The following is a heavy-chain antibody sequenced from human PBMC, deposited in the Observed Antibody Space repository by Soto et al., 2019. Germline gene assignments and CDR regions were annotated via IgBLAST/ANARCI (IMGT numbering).Heavy chain of an antibody. D-gene: IGHD3-10*01. J-gene: IGHJ4*02. CDR3: VSYGSGTYYSGYSFDV. V-gene: IGHV4-39*01. CDR2: IYYSGST. CDR1: GGSISSSSFH. Sequence: PSETLSLTCTVSGGSISSSSFHWGWIRQPPGKGLEWIGSIYYSGSTYYSPSLKSRVTISVDTSKNQFSLELTSVTAADTALYYCVSYGSGTYYSGYSFDVWTQGSLVTVSS.